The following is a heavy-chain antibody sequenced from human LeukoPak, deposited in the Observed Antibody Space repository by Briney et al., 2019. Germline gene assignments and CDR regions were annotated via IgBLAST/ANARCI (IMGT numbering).Heavy chain of an antibody. Sequence: PSETLSLTCAVYGGSFSGYYWSWIRQPPGKGLEWIGEINHSGSTNYNPSLKSRVTISVDTSKNQFSLKLSSVTAADTAVYYCARGLITNDAFDIWGQGTMVTVSS. D-gene: IGHD3-16*01. J-gene: IGHJ3*02. V-gene: IGHV4-34*01. CDR1: GGSFSGYY. CDR3: ARGLITNDAFDI. CDR2: INHSGST.